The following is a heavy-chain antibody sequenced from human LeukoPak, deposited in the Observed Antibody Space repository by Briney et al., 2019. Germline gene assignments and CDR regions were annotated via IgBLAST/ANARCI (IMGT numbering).Heavy chain of an antibody. J-gene: IGHJ4*02. CDR2: IYYSGST. CDR3: ARYNSRNPDYGDYYFDY. D-gene: IGHD4-17*01. CDR1: GGSISSYY. V-gene: IGHV4-59*08. Sequence: SETLSLTCTVSGGSISSYYWSWIRQPPGKGLEWIGYIYYSGSTNYNPSLKSRVTISVDTSKNQFSLKLSSVTAADTAAYYCARYNSRNPDYGDYYFDYWGQGTLVTVSS.